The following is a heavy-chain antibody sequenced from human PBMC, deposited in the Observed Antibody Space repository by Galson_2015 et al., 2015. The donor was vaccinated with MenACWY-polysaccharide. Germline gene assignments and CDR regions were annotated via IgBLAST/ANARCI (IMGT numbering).Heavy chain of an antibody. CDR3: ARGDSAYD. V-gene: IGHV3-74*01. J-gene: IGHJ4*02. CDR2: IKSDGSST. D-gene: IGHD5-12*01. Sequence: SLRLSCAASGFTFSTYWMHWVRQAPGKGLVWVSRIKSDGSSTNYADSVKGRFTISRDNAKNTLYLQMNSLRAEDTALYYCARGDSAYDWGQGTLVTDSA. CDR1: GFTFSTYW.